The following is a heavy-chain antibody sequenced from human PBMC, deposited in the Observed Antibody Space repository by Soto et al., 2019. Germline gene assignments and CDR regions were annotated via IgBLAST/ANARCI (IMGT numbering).Heavy chain of an antibody. J-gene: IGHJ4*02. V-gene: IGHV1-69*13. CDR3: ARSGIAELSLVGFFDY. CDR2: IIPIFGTA. CDR1: GGTFSSYA. Sequence: VASVKVSCKASGGTFSSYAISWVRQAPGQGLEWMGGIIPIFGTANYAQKFQGRVTITADESTSTAYMELSSLRSEDTAVYYCARSGIAELSLVGFFDYWGQGTLVTVSS. D-gene: IGHD6-13*01.